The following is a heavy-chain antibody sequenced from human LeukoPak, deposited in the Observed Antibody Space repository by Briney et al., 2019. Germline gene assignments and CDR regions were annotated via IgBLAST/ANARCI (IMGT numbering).Heavy chain of an antibody. V-gene: IGHV3-74*01. D-gene: IGHD2-21*02. CDR3: ARTATDAFDI. CDR2: INADGSST. Sequence: PGGSLRLSCAVTGFTFNIYALSWVRQAPGKGLVWVSRINADGSSTSYADSVKGRFTISRDNAKNTLYLQMNSLRAEDTAVYYCARTATDAFDIWGQGTMVTVSS. J-gene: IGHJ3*02. CDR1: GFTFNIYA.